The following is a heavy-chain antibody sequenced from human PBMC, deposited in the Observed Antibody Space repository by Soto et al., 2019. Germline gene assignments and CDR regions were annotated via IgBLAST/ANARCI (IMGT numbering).Heavy chain of an antibody. D-gene: IGHD5-18*01. Sequence: PSETLTLTCAFYGGSFSVYYWSWIRQPPGKGLEWIGEINHSGSTNYNPSLKSRVTISVDTSKNQFSLKLSSVTAADTAVYYCATITTPGYSYGRIDYWGQGTMVTVSS. J-gene: IGHJ4*02. CDR1: GGSFSVYY. CDR3: ATITTPGYSYGRIDY. V-gene: IGHV4-34*01. CDR2: INHSGST.